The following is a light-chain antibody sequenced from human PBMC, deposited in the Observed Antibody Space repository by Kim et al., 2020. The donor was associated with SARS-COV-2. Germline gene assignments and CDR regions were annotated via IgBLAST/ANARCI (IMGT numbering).Light chain of an antibody. CDR2: SKN. J-gene: IGLJ2*01. V-gene: IGLV3-19*01. CDR3: NSRDSNDNVV. Sequence: VALGQTVMITCQGDSLRSYYATWYQQKPGQAPILVIYSKNNRPSGIPDRFSGSSSGNTASLTITGTQAGDEADYYCNSRDSNDNVVFGGGTQLTVL. CDR1: SLRSYY.